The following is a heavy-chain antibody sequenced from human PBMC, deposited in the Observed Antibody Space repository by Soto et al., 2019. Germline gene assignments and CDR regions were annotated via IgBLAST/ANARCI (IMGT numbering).Heavy chain of an antibody. CDR1: GFSLSTSGVG. CDR3: AHRISGDYDFDI. D-gene: IGHD2-21*02. CDR2: IYWDDDK. V-gene: IGHV2-5*02. Sequence: QITLKESGPTLVKPTQTLTLTCTFSGFSLSTSGVGVAWIRQPPGTALEWLALIYWDDDKRYSPSLKSRLTITKDTSKNQVVLTMTNMDPVDTATYYCAHRISGDYDFDIWGQGTMFTFSS. J-gene: IGHJ3*02.